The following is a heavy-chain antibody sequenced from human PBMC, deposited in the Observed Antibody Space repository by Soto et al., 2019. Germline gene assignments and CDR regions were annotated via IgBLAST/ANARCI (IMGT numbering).Heavy chain of an antibody. D-gene: IGHD3-3*01. CDR1: GFSLTTSGVG. J-gene: IGHJ4*02. V-gene: IGHV2-5*02. CDR2: IYWDDDK. CDR3: AHRVLRTVFGLVTTTAIYFDF. Sequence: QITLKESGPTVVKPTETLTLTCTVSGFSLTTSGVGVGWVRQSPGKAPEWLALIYWDDDKRYSTSLKSRLTITKETSKNQVVLTMANVDPADTATYYCAHRVLRTVFGLVTTTAIYFDFWGQGTPVVVSS.